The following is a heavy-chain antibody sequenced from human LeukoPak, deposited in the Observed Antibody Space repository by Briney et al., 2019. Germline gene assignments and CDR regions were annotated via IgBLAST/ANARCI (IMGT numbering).Heavy chain of an antibody. D-gene: IGHD2-2*01. CDR2: INPNSGGT. V-gene: IGHV1-2*02. Sequence: ASVKVSCKASGYTFTGYYMHWVRQAPGEGLVWMGWINPNSGGTNYAQKFQGRVTMTRDTSISTAYMELSRLRSDDTAVYYCAREIVVVPAAIPFDYWGQGTLVTVSS. CDR1: GYTFTGYY. CDR3: AREIVVVPAAIPFDY. J-gene: IGHJ4*02.